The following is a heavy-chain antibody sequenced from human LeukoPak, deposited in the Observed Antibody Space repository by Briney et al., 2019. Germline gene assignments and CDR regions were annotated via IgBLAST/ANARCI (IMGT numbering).Heavy chain of an antibody. J-gene: IGHJ4*02. CDR1: GYTFTGYY. V-gene: IGHV1-2*02. D-gene: IGHD5-18*01. CDR3: ARGRPSTTAMGKIDY. Sequence: ASVKVSCKASGYTFTGYYMHWVRQAPGQGLEWMGWTNPNSGGTNYAQKFQGRVTMTRDTSISTAYMELSRLRSDDTAVYYCARGRPSTTAMGKIDYWGQGTLVTVSS. CDR2: TNPNSGGT.